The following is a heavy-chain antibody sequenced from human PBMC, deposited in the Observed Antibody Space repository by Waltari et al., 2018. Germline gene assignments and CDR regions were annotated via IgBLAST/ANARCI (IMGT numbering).Heavy chain of an antibody. CDR2: SYHSGGT. V-gene: IGHV4-39*01. Sequence: QLQLQESGPGLVKPSETLSLTCTVSGGSISRSNYYWGWIRQPPGKGLDWIARSYHSGGTYSNPSLKSRVTLSVDTSKNQFSLKLTSVTAADTAVYYCARIYGSGSPIPSVDYWGQGTLVTVSS. CDR1: GGSISRSNYY. CDR3: ARIYGSGSPIPSVDY. D-gene: IGHD3-10*01. J-gene: IGHJ4*02.